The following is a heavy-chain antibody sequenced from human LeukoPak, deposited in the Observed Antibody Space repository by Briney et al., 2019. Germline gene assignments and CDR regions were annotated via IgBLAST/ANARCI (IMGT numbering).Heavy chain of an antibody. Sequence: SETLSLTCTVSGGSISNYYWSWIRQPPGKGLEWIGYIYYTGSANYNPSLKSRVTISVDTSKNQFSLKLNSVTAADTAVYYCARFDRHGYNLDYWGQGTLVTVSS. D-gene: IGHD5-12*01. J-gene: IGHJ4*02. CDR3: ARFDRHGYNLDY. CDR2: IYYTGSA. CDR1: GGSISNYY. V-gene: IGHV4-59*08.